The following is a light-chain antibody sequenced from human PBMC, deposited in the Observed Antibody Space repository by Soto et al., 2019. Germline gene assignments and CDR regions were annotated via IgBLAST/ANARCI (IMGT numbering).Light chain of an antibody. CDR3: QQRLNWPPG. V-gene: IGKV3-11*01. CDR2: DAS. CDR1: QSVTNY. J-gene: IGKJ1*01. Sequence: EIFLTQSPDTLSLSPGERATLTCIASQSVTNYIAWYHQRPGQPPRLLIYDASNSATGVPARFSGTRSETDFTLTIVDVEPADSGRYYFQQRLNWPPGFGQWIKVEIK.